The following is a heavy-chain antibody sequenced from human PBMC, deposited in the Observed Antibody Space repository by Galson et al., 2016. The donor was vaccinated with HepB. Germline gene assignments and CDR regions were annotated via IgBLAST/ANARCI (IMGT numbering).Heavy chain of an antibody. Sequence: SLRLSCAASGFTFATYAMSWVRQAPGKGLEWVSAIRDTGGSTYYADSVRGRFTISRDNSKKMLYLQMNSLRAEDTAVYYCAKEVWSSGWYALSLDYWGQGTLVTVSS. CDR3: AKEVWSSGWYALSLDY. V-gene: IGHV3-23*01. CDR2: IRDTGGST. CDR1: GFTFATYA. D-gene: IGHD6-19*01. J-gene: IGHJ4*02.